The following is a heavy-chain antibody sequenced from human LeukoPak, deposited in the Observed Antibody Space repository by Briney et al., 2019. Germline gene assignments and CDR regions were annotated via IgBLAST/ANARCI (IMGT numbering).Heavy chain of an antibody. CDR2: ISAYNGNT. V-gene: IGHV1-18*01. Sequence: GASVKVSCKASCYTFTSYGISWVRQAPGQGLEWMGWISAYNGNTNYAQKLQGRVTMTTDTSTSTAYMELRSLRSDDTAVYYCARDRPAMVRGVIITGRYDYWGQGTLVTVSS. CDR3: ARDRPAMVRGVIITGRYDY. J-gene: IGHJ4*02. CDR1: CYTFTSYG. D-gene: IGHD3-10*01.